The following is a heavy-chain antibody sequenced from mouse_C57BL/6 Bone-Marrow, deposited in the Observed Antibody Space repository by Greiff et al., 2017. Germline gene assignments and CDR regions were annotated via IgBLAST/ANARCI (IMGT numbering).Heavy chain of an antibody. Sequence: VQLQESGAELARPGASVKLSCKASGYTFTSYGISWVKQRTGQGLEWIGEIYPRSGHTYYNEKFKGKATLTADKSSSTAYMELRSLTSEDSAVYFCARWDGVVAHYYAMDYWGQGTSVTVSS. J-gene: IGHJ4*01. V-gene: IGHV1-81*01. CDR1: GYTFTSYG. CDR2: IYPRSGHT. D-gene: IGHD1-1*01. CDR3: ARWDGVVAHYYAMDY.